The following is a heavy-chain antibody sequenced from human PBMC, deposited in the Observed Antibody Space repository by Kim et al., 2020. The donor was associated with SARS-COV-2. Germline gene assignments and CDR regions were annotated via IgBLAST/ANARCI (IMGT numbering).Heavy chain of an antibody. CDR1: GFTFSSYA. CDR2: ISYDGSNK. D-gene: IGHD6-19*01. V-gene: IGHV3-30*04. CDR3: AKDSSGWYLDY. Sequence: GGSLRLSCAASGFTFSSYAMHWVRQAPGKGLEWVAVISYDGSNKYYADSVKGRFTISRDNSKNTLYLQMNSLRAEDTAVYYCAKDSSGWYLDYWGQGTLVTVSS. J-gene: IGHJ4*02.